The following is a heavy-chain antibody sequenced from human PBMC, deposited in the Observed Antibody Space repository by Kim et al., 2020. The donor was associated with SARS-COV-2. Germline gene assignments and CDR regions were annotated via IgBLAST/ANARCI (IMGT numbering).Heavy chain of an antibody. J-gene: IGHJ4*02. CDR3: VVGLGKGMEGC. V-gene: IGHV3-30*02. Sequence: KYYSDSVKGRFTISRGKSKNTLYLQMNSPRAEDTAVYYSVVGLGKGMEGCWGQGTLVPVSS. CDR2: K. D-gene: IGHD3-16*01.